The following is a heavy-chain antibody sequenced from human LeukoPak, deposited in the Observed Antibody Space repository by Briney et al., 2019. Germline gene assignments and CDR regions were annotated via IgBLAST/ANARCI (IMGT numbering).Heavy chain of an antibody. J-gene: IGHJ4*02. Sequence: GGSLRLSRAASGFTFSPHSMHWVRQAPGKGLDWVASISSDTDYIYYADSVKGRFTISRDNPRNSVFLQMNSLRDDDTAVYFCVRGGLMTIGTVIASPFDYWGQGILVLVSS. CDR2: ISSDTDYI. D-gene: IGHD3-16*02. V-gene: IGHV3-21*06. CDR3: VRGGLMTIGTVIASPFDY. CDR1: GFTFSPHS.